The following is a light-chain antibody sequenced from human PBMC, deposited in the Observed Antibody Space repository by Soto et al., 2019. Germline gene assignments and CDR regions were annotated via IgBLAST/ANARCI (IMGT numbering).Light chain of an antibody. CDR2: RNN. Sequence: QSVLTQPPSASATPGQRVTISCSGSSSNIGSNYVYWYQQLPGTAPKLLIDRNNQRPSGVPDRFSGSKSGTSASLAIRGLRSEEEADYYCAAWDDSLRGVVFGGGTEVTVL. V-gene: IGLV1-47*01. CDR3: AAWDDSLRGVV. CDR1: SSNIGSNY. J-gene: IGLJ2*01.